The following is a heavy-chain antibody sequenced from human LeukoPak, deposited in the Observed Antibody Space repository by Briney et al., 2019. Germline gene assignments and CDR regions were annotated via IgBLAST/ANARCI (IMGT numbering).Heavy chain of an antibody. CDR3: ARDYCSGGSCYYYYYMDV. V-gene: IGHV3-21*01. CDR2: ISSSSSYI. CDR1: GFTFSRYS. D-gene: IGHD2-15*01. Sequence: PGGSLRLSCAASGFTFSRYSMNWVRQAPGKGLEWVSSISSSSSYIYYADSVKGRFTISRDNAKNSLYLQMNSLRAEDTAVYYCARDYCSGGSCYYYYYMDVWGKGTTVTISS. J-gene: IGHJ6*03.